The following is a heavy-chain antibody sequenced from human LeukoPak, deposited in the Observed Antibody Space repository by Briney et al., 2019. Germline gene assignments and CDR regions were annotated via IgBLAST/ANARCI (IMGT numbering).Heavy chain of an antibody. CDR2: INPSGGST. CDR3: ARDLTWNDGDY. V-gene: IGHV1-46*01. Sequence: GASVKVSCKASGYTFTSYYMHWVRQAPGQGLEWMGIINPSGGSTSYAQKFQGRVTMTRDTSTSTAYMELRSLRSDDTAVYYCARDLTWNDGDYWGQGTLVTVSS. D-gene: IGHD1-1*01. CDR1: GYTFTSYY. J-gene: IGHJ4*02.